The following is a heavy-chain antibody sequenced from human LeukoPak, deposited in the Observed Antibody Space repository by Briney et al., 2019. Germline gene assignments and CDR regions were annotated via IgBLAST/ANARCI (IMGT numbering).Heavy chain of an antibody. D-gene: IGHD3-16*01. Sequence: ASVKVSCKASGYTFTGYYMHWVRQAPGQGLEWMGWINPNSGGTNYAQKFQGRVTMTRDTSTSTVYMELSSLTSEDTAVYYCARGLGDEYFDYWGQGTLVTVSS. CDR1: GYTFTGYY. CDR2: INPNSGGT. V-gene: IGHV1-2*02. CDR3: ARGLGDEYFDY. J-gene: IGHJ4*02.